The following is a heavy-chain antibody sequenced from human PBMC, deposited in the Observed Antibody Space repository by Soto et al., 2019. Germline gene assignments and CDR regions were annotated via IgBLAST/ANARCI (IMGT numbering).Heavy chain of an antibody. Sequence: GGSLGLSCAASGFTFSGYSVNWVRQAPGKGLEWVSYISSGSKTIYYAESVKGRFTVSRDNARNSHYLHMNSLRDEDTAVYYCVREDILGARSFDYWGQGTLVTVSS. CDR1: GFTFSGYS. D-gene: IGHD1-26*01. CDR2: ISSGSKTI. CDR3: VREDILGARSFDY. J-gene: IGHJ4*02. V-gene: IGHV3-48*02.